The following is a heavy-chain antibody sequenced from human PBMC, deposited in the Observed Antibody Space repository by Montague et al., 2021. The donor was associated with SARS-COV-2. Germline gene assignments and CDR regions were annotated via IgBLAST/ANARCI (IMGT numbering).Heavy chain of an antibody. CDR2: VEQDGSES. CDR1: GFSFSSRG. Sequence: SLRLSCAASGFSFSSRGMSWVRQVPGKGLEWVATVEQDGSESHYLDSVKGRFTISRDNAKSSAYLQMSSLRVKDTAVYFCARDHYGSEDYWGQGILVTVSS. V-gene: IGHV3-7*01. J-gene: IGHJ4*02. D-gene: IGHD3-10*01. CDR3: ARDHYGSEDY.